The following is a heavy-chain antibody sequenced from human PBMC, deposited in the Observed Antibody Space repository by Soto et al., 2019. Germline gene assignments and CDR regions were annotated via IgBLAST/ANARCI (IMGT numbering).Heavy chain of an antibody. CDR2: ISPYKGNT. J-gene: IGHJ4*02. CDR1: GYIFTTCG. D-gene: IGHD6-6*01. V-gene: IGHV1-18*01. CDR3: ASDDGGSSHLDY. Sequence: QVQLVQSGAEVKKPGASVKVSCKASGYIFTTCGVNWVRQAPGRGLEWMGRISPYKGNTNYAQNLEDRVTMITDTATSTAYMEVRSLTSDDTAVYYCASDDGGSSHLDYWGQGTLVTVSS.